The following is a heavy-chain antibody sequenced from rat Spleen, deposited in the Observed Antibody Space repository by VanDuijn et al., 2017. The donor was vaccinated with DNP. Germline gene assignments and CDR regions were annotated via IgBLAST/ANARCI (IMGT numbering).Heavy chain of an antibody. CDR1: GYSIISSYR. D-gene: IGHD1-4*01. CDR2: IHSAGST. Sequence: EVHLQESGPGLVKPSQSLSLTCSVTGYSIISSYRWNWIRKFPGNKLEWMGYIHSAGSTQYNPSLKGRISITGDTSKNQFFLHLNSVTTEDTATYYCARWPGYNPPYAMDAWGQGTSVTVSS. CDR3: ARWPGYNPPYAMDA. J-gene: IGHJ4*01. V-gene: IGHV3-3*01.